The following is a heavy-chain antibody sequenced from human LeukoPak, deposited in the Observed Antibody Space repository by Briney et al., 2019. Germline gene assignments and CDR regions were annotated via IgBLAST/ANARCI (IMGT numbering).Heavy chain of an antibody. Sequence: PGGSLRLSCAASGFTFSDYYMSWIRQAPGKGLEWVSYISSSGGAIYYADSVKGRFTISRDNAKNSLYLQMNSLRAEDTAVYYCAKDPDCTSGICYTFFDYWGQGTLVTVSS. J-gene: IGHJ4*02. V-gene: IGHV3-11*01. D-gene: IGHD2-8*01. CDR1: GFTFSDYY. CDR2: ISSSGGAI. CDR3: AKDPDCTSGICYTFFDY.